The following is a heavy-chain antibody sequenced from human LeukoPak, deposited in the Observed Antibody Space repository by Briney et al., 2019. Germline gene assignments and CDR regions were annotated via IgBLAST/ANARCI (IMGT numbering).Heavy chain of an antibody. D-gene: IGHD3-22*01. Sequence: SGPTLVNPTQTLTLTCTFSGYSLSTSGVGVGWIRQPPGKALEWLALIYWDDDKHYSPSLKSRLTFTKGTSKNQAVLTVTNMDPVDIATYYCAHWSSGYYNFWGQGTLVTVSS. J-gene: IGHJ4*02. CDR1: GYSLSTSGVG. CDR2: IYWDDDK. V-gene: IGHV2-5*02. CDR3: AHWSSGYYNF.